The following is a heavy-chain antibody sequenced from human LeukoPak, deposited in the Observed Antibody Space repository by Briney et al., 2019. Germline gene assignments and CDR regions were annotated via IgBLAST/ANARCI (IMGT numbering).Heavy chain of an antibody. V-gene: IGHV4-39*07. CDR3: ARGAIAARIGRCFDY. J-gene: IGHJ4*02. CDR2: IYYSGST. Sequence: SETLSLTCTVSGGSISSSSYYWGWIRQPPGKGLEWIGSIYYSGSTYYNPSLKSRVTISVDTSKNQFSLKLSSVTAADTAVYYCARGAIAARIGRCFDYWGQGTLVTVPS. D-gene: IGHD6-6*01. CDR1: GGSISSSSYY.